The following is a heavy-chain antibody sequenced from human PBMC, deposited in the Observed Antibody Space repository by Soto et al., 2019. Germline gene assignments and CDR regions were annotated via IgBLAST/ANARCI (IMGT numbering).Heavy chain of an antibody. J-gene: IGHJ5*02. Sequence: ASVKVSCKASGYTFTSYGISWVRQAPGQGLEWMGWISAYNGNTNYAQKLQGRVTMTTDTSTSTAYMELRSLRSDDTAVYYCARDLWGLELLSWFDPWGQGTLVTVSS. CDR3: ARDLWGLELLSWFDP. D-gene: IGHD1-7*01. V-gene: IGHV1-18*01. CDR1: GYTFTSYG. CDR2: ISAYNGNT.